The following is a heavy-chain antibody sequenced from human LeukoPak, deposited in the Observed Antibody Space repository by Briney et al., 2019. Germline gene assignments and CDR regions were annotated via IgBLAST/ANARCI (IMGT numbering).Heavy chain of an antibody. CDR3: AKGGQQLAFDY. D-gene: IGHD6-13*01. V-gene: IGHV3-30*18. J-gene: IGHJ4*02. CDR1: GYTFSSYG. CDR2: ISYDGSNK. Sequence: GGSLRLSCAASGYTFSSYGMHWVRQAPGKGLEWVAVISYDGSNKYYADSVKGRFTISRDNSKNTLYLQMNSLRAEDTAVYYCAKGGQQLAFDYWGQGTLVTVSS.